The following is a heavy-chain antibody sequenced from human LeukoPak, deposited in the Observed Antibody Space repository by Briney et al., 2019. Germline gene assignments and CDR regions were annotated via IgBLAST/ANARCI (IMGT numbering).Heavy chain of an antibody. J-gene: IGHJ3*02. D-gene: IGHD3-22*01. CDR3: ARDVRDSSGYWDAFDI. CDR2: IKQDGSEK. V-gene: IGHV3-7*01. Sequence: PGGSLRLSCAASGFTFSSYWMSWVRQAPGKGLEWVANIKQDGSEKYYVDSVKGRFTISRDNAKKSLYLQMNSLRAEDTAVYYCARDVRDSSGYWDAFDIWGQGTMVTVSS. CDR1: GFTFSSYW.